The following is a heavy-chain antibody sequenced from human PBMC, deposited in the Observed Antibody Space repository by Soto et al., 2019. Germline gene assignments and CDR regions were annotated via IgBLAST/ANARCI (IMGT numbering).Heavy chain of an antibody. CDR3: ARDGMGDFLSGYYNYYYYYGMDV. V-gene: IGHV3-21*01. Sequence: EVQLVESGGGLVKPGGSLRLSCAASGFTFSSYSMNWVRQAPGKGLEWVSSISSSSSYIYYADSVKGRFTISRDNAKKSLYLQMNSLRAEDTAVYYCARDGMGDFLSGYYNYYYYYGMDVWGEGTTVTVSS. CDR1: GFTFSSYS. J-gene: IGHJ6*04. D-gene: IGHD3-3*01. CDR2: ISSSSSYI.